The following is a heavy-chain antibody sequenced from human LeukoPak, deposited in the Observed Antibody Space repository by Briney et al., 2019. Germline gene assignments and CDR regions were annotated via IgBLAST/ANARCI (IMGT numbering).Heavy chain of an antibody. CDR1: GFTFNNAW. CDR2: IKTKTDGGPT. V-gene: IGHV3-15*01. CDR3: TTNDAFDI. J-gene: IGHJ3*02. Sequence: PGGSLRLSCAGSGFTFNNAWMNWARQAPGKGLEWVGRIKTKTDGGPTDYAAPVKGRFTISRDDSKNTVYLQMNSLKTEDTAVYYCTTNDAFDIWGQGTVVTVSS.